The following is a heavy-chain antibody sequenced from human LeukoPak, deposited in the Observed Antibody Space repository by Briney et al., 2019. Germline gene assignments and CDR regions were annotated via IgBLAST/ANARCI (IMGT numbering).Heavy chain of an antibody. CDR2: IKQDGSEK. V-gene: IGHV3-7*01. Sequence: GGSLRLSCAASRFTFSSYWMSWVRQAPGKGLEWVANIKQDGSEKYYVDSVKGRFTISRDNAKNSLYLQMNSLRAEDTAVYYCAKPTDYWGQGTLVTVSS. J-gene: IGHJ4*02. CDR3: AKPTDY. D-gene: IGHD1-14*01. CDR1: RFTFSSYW.